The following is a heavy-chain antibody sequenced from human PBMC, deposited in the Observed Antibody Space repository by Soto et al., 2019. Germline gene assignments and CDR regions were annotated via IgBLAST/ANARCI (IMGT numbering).Heavy chain of an antibody. Sequence: QVQLVQSGAEVRKPGSSVTVSCKASGGTFSNYAISWVRQAPGQGLEWMGGIIPIVGTGSYAEKFQGRVTITANDPTTTAYMEQSSLRFEDTAVYSCERVVILVPTASTHYYYHMDVWGPGTTVTVSS. V-gene: IGHV1-69*01. CDR1: GGTFSNYA. D-gene: IGHD2-2*01. CDR2: IIPIVGTG. CDR3: ERVVILVPTASTHYYYHMDV. J-gene: IGHJ6*02.